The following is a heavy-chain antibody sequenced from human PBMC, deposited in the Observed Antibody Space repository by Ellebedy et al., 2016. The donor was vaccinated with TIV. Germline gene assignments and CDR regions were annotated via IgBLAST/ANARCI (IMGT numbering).Heavy chain of an antibody. CDR2: INSSSSHT. CDR3: AKGGGNCSSTTCRVTMDV. J-gene: IGHJ6*02. D-gene: IGHD2-2*01. V-gene: IGHV3-11*06. CDR1: GLTFSHYY. Sequence: PGGSLRLSCAASGLTFSHYYMSWIRQAPGKGLEWVSHINSSSSHTNYADSVKGRFSISRDNAKNSVYLQMTSLRAEETARYFCAKGGGNCSSTTCRVTMDVWGQGTTVIVYS.